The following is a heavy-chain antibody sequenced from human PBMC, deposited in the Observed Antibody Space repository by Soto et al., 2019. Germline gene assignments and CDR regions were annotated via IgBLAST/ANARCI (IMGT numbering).Heavy chain of an antibody. Sequence: GESLKISCQGSGYRFSDYWIHWVRQVPGKGLEWMGIIYPGDSDTRYSPSFQGQVTISADKSISTAYLQWSSLKASDTAMYYCARLWEGRYSSSWYGAFDIWGQGTMVTVSS. V-gene: IGHV5-51*01. J-gene: IGHJ3*02. CDR2: IYPGDSDT. CDR1: GYRFSDYW. D-gene: IGHD6-13*01. CDR3: ARLWEGRYSSSWYGAFDI.